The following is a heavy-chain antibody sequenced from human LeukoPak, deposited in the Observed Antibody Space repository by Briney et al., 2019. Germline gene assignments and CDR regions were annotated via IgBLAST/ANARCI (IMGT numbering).Heavy chain of an antibody. CDR1: GYSFTSYW. J-gene: IGHJ5*02. Sequence: GESLKISCKGSGYSFTSYWIGWVRQMPGKGLEWMWIIYPGDSDTRYSPSFQGQVTISADKSISTAYLQWSSLKASDTAMYYCARTPQYSSSWYGDNWFDPWGQGTLVTVSS. V-gene: IGHV5-51*01. CDR2: IYPGDSDT. CDR3: ARTPQYSSSWYGDNWFDP. D-gene: IGHD6-13*01.